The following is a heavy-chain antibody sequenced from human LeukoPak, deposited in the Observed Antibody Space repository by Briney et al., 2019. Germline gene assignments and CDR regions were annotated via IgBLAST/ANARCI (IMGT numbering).Heavy chain of an antibody. D-gene: IGHD1-20*01. J-gene: IGHJ3*02. CDR2: TYYRSKWYN. CDR1: GDSVSSNSVA. CDR3: ARFKWNDAYDSCDI. V-gene: IGHV6-1*01. Sequence: SQTLSLTCAISGDSVSSNSVAWNWVRQSPSRGLEWLGRTYYRSKWYNNYAVSVKSRITINPDTSKNQFSLQLNSVTPEDTAVYYCARFKWNDAYDSCDIWREGTRDSV.